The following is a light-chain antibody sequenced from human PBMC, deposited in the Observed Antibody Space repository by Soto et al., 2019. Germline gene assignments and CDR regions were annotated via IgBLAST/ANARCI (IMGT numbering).Light chain of an antibody. Sequence: QSVLTQPPSASGTPGQRVTISCSGSSSNIGSNTVTWYQQLPGTAPKLLMFSFNERPSGVPDRFSGSRSGTSASLAIRGLQFEDEADYYCAAWDDSLNGYVFGTGTKVTVL. V-gene: IGLV1-44*01. CDR1: SSNIGSNT. CDR3: AAWDDSLNGYV. J-gene: IGLJ1*01. CDR2: SFN.